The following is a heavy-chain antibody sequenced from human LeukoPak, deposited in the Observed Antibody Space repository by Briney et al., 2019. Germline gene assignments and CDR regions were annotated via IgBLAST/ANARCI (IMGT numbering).Heavy chain of an antibody. CDR1: GFTFSSSA. J-gene: IGHJ4*02. V-gene: IGHV3-23*01. CDR2: VSNNGGYT. CDR3: ARDLTPVVAATPFDY. Sequence: GGSLRLSCAASGFTFSSSAMSWVRQAPGKGLEWVSAVSNNGGYTYYADSVKGRFTISRDNAKNSLYLQMNSLRAEDTAVYYCARDLTPVVAATPFDYWGQGTLVTVSS. D-gene: IGHD2-15*01.